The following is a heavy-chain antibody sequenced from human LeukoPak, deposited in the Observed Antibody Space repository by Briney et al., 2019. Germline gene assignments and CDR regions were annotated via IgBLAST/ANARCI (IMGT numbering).Heavy chain of an antibody. J-gene: IGHJ4*02. CDR3: ARDSSFWSGFYYFDY. V-gene: IGHV4-4*07. CDR2: IYTSGST. CDR1: GGSISSYY. D-gene: IGHD3-3*01. Sequence: SETLSLTCTVSGGSISSYYWSWIRQPAGKGLEWIGRIYTSGSTNYNPSLKSRVTMSVDTSKNQFSLKLSSVTAADTAVYYCARDSSFWSGFYYFDYWGQGTLVTVSS.